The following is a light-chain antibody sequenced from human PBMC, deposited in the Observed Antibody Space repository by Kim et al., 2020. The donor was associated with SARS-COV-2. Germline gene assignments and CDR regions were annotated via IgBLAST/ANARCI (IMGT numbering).Light chain of an antibody. CDR1: SSNIVTFYD. CDR3: QSYDNGHVL. V-gene: IGLV1-40*01. Sequence: QRVTISCTWNSSNIVTFYDVRWYQHLPGPAPRLLIPRYTSRPSGVPDRFSGSKSGNSASLAITGLQAEDEADYYCQSYDNGHVLFGAGTQLTVL. J-gene: IGLJ2*01. CDR2: RYT.